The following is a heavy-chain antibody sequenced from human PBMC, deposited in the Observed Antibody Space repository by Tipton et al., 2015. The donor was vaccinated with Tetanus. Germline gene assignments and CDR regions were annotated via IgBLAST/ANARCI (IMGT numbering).Heavy chain of an antibody. CDR3: ARDRGDYIYYGMDV. J-gene: IGHJ6*02. CDR2: INPNGGDT. V-gene: IGHV1-2*02. Sequence: QLVQSGAEVKKPGASVKVSCKASGFTFIGYYMYWVRQAPGQGLEWMGWINPNGGDTSYAQKFQGRVTMTRDTSISTAYMELSRLRSDGTAVYYCARDRGDYIYYGMDVWGQGTTVTVSS. CDR1: GFTFIGYY. D-gene: IGHD3-22*01.